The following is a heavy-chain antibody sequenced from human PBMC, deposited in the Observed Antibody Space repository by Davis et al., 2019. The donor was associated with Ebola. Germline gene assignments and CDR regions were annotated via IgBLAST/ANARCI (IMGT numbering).Heavy chain of an antibody. J-gene: IGHJ4*02. D-gene: IGHD3-16*01. CDR1: GDYFVSNYS. CDR3: ARGGGDY. V-gene: IGHV4-59*02. Sequence: SETLSLTCTVSGDYFVSNYSWSWIRQPPGKGLEWIGLIYSSGSTSYNPSLSSRVAISVDTSKNQFSLRVTSVTAADTAIYYCARGGGDYWGQGTLVTVSS. CDR2: IYSSGST.